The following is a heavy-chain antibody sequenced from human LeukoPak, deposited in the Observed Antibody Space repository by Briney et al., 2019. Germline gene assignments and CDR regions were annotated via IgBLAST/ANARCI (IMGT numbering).Heavy chain of an antibody. CDR1: GFTFSSYS. V-gene: IGHV3-48*01. Sequence: GGSLRLSCAASGFTFSSYSMNWVRQAPGKGLGWVSYISSSSSTIYYADSVKGRFTISRDNAKNSLYLQMNSLRAEDTAVYYCVKSLFARIVVVPAAPFDPWGQGTLVTVSS. D-gene: IGHD2-2*01. J-gene: IGHJ5*02. CDR2: ISSSSSTI. CDR3: VKSLFARIVVVPAAPFDP.